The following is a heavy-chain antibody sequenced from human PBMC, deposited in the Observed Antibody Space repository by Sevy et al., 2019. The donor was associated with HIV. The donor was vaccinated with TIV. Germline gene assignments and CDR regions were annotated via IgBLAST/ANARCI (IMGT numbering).Heavy chain of an antibody. J-gene: IGHJ4*02. Sequence: SETLSLTCTVSGGSISSYYWSWIRQPPGKGLGWIGYIYYSGSTNYNPSLKSRVTISVDTSKNQFSLKLSSVTAADTAVYYCARDGPTGVDYWGQGTLVTVSS. V-gene: IGHV4-59*01. CDR1: GGSISSYY. CDR3: ARDGPTGVDY. D-gene: IGHD1-1*01. CDR2: IYYSGST.